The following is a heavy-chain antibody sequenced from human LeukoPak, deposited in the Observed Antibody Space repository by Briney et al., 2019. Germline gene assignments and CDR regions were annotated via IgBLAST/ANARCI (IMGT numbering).Heavy chain of an antibody. J-gene: IGHJ3*02. CDR1: GGSISSYY. V-gene: IGHV4-59*01. CDR2: IYYSGST. CDR3: ATVVAATGAFDI. Sequence: SETLSLTCTVSGGSISSYYWSWLRQPPGKGLEWIGYIYYSGSTNYNPSLKSRVPISVDTSKNQFSLKLSSVTAADTAVYYCATVVAATGAFDIWGQGTMVTVSS. D-gene: IGHD2-15*01.